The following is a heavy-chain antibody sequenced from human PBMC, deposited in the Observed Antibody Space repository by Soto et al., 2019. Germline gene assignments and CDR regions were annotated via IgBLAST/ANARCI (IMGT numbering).Heavy chain of an antibody. CDR3: ARDPTTRTTRGDWFDP. Sequence: GGSLRLSCAASGFTFSSYAMHWVRQAPGKWLEWVAVISYDGSNKYYADSVKGRFTISRDNSKNTLYLQMNSLRAEDTAVYYCARDPTTRTTRGDWFDPWGRGXLVTVYS. D-gene: IGHD1-1*01. J-gene: IGHJ5*02. CDR1: GFTFSSYA. V-gene: IGHV3-30-3*01. CDR2: ISYDGSNK.